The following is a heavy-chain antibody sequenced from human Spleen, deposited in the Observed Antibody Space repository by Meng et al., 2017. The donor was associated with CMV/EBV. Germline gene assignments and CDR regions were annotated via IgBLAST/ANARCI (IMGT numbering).Heavy chain of an antibody. J-gene: IGHJ4*02. D-gene: IGHD5-12*01. V-gene: IGHV4-59*04. CDR1: GGSISSYY. CDR2: IYYSGST. CDR3: ARHDGGYGDYFDH. Sequence: QVQLQESGPGLVEPSPTLSLTCTVSGGSISSYYWSWIRQPPGKGLEWIGSIYYSGSTYYNPSLRSRVTMSLDTSKNQFSLKLSSVTATDTAVYYCARHDGGYGDYFDHWGQGTLVTVSS.